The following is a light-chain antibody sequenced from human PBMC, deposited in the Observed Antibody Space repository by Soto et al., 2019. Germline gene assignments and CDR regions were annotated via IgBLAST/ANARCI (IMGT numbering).Light chain of an antibody. CDR2: GAS. Sequence: ETIKYRAPASVCVLPDARAKLSSRAIQSVSSNLAWYQQKPGPAPRLLIYGASTRAIGIPARFSGSGSGTEFTLTISSLQSEDFAVYYCQQYNNWHPMYTFGQGTKVDIK. CDR3: QQYNNWHPMYT. V-gene: IGKV3-15*01. CDR1: QSVSSN. J-gene: IGKJ2*01.